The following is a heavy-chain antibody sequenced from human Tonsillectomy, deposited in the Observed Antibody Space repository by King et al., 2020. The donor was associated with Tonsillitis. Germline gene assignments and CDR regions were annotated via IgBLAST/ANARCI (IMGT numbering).Heavy chain of an antibody. V-gene: IGHV3-23*04. CDR1: GFTFSSYA. Sequence: QLVQSGGGLVQPGGSLRLSCAASGFTFSSYAMSWVRQAPGKGLEWVSAISGSGGSTYYADSVKGRFTISRENSKNTLYLQMNSLRAEDTAVYYWAKGGCSSTSCYYDCDYWGQGTLVTVSS. D-gene: IGHD2-2*01. J-gene: IGHJ4*02. CDR2: ISGSGGST. CDR3: AKGGCSSTSCYYDCDY.